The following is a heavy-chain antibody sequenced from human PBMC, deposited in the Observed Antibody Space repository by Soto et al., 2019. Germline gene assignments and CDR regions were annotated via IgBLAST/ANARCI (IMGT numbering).Heavy chain of an antibody. V-gene: IGHV1-69*06. CDR2: VIPMFPKA. J-gene: IGHJ4*02. D-gene: IGHD3-22*01. CDR1: GGTFISDA. CDR3: ARCHSDSSGPGYLDS. Sequence: QVRLVQSEAEVKKAGSSVKVSCKASGGTFISDAVTWVRQAPGQGLEWMGGVIPMFPKANYAQKFQGRATISADKATSTVYMKLHSLKSEDTAVYYCARCHSDSSGPGYLDSWGQGTLVTVTS.